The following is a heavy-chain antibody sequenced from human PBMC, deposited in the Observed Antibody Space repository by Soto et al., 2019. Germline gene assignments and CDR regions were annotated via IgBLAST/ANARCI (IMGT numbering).Heavy chain of an antibody. J-gene: IGHJ4*02. CDR1: GGSISSYD. CDR2: MYSSGST. Sequence: SETLSLTCIVSGGSISSYDWNWIRQPPGRGLEWIGYMYSSGSTNYNPSLKGRVTISVDTSKNQFSLKLSSVTAADTAVYYCARMVTSGSYYNVLDYWGQGILVTVSS. V-gene: IGHV4-59*08. D-gene: IGHD3-10*01. CDR3: ARMVTSGSYYNVLDY.